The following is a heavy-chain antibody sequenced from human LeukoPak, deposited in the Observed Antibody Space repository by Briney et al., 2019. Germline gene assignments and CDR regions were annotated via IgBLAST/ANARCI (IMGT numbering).Heavy chain of an antibody. V-gene: IGHV3-23*01. CDR2: ISGSGGNT. CDR1: GFTVSSYG. D-gene: IGHD6-13*01. J-gene: IGHJ4*02. CDR3: AKDGGPQPGTDY. Sequence: GGSLRLSCAASGFTVSSYGMTWVRQAPGKGPEWVSLISGSGGNTYYADSVKGRFTISRDNSKNTLYLQMNSLRAEDTAVYYCAKDGGPQPGTDYWGQGTLVTVSS.